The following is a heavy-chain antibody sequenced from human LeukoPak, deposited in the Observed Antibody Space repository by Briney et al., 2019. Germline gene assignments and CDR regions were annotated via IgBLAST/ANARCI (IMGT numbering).Heavy chain of an antibody. CDR2: ISGSGGST. CDR1: GFTVSSNY. Sequence: GRSLRLSCAASGFTVSSNYMSWVRQAPGKGLEWVSAISGSGGSTYYADSVKGRFTISRDNSKNTLYLQMNSLRAEDTAVYYCAKRELWFEELSDWGQGTLVTVSS. D-gene: IGHD3-10*01. V-gene: IGHV3-23*01. CDR3: AKRELWFEELSD. J-gene: IGHJ4*02.